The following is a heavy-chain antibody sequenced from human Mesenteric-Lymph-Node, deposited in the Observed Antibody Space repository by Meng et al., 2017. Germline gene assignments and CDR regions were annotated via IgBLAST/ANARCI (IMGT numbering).Heavy chain of an antibody. V-gene: IGHV3-66*01. D-gene: IGHD2-21*01. CDR1: GLTVSRKY. J-gene: IGHJ4*02. CDR2: MYSGGTT. CDR3: ASRDIYSFDF. Sequence: EVQLVESGGGLVQPGGAPRLACAASGLTVSRKYMSWVRQAPGKGLEWVSLMYSGGTTSYADSVKGRFTILRDNSKNTLYLQMNNLRAEDTAIYYCASRDIYSFDFWGQGTLVTVSS.